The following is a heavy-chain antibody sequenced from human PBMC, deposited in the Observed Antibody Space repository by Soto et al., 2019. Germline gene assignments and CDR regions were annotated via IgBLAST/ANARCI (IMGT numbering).Heavy chain of an antibody. D-gene: IGHD6-13*01. CDR3: ARSVIAASGRYYYYVMDV. CDR1: GGTTSSFEHN. CDR2: IYYSGST. Sequence: PPEALSLPNTVSGGTTSSFEHNVSWILQPKGKGLEWIGYIYYSGSTYYNPSLKCRVTISVDTSKNQFSLKLSSVTAADTAVYYCARSVIAASGRYYYYVMDVWGQVTTVTVS. J-gene: IGHJ6*02. V-gene: IGHV4-30-4*01.